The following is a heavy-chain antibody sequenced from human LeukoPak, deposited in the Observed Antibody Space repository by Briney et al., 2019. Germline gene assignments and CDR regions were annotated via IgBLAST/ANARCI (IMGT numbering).Heavy chain of an antibody. Sequence: PGGSLRLSCAASGFTFSNHAMSWVRQAPGKGLQWVAVISGGGRTTEYEDFVKGRFTISRDNSKNTLSLQMKSLTVEDTAIYFCAKNVVVKRYIDFWGQGTLVTVSS. V-gene: IGHV3-23*01. CDR1: GFTFSNHA. D-gene: IGHD2-15*01. CDR2: ISGGGRTT. J-gene: IGHJ4*02. CDR3: AKNVVVKRYIDF.